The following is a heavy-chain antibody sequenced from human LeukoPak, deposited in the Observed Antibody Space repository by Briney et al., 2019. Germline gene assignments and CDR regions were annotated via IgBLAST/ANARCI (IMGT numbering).Heavy chain of an antibody. CDR3: ARDSYGSGWYDYYYYMDV. Sequence: SETLSLTCTVSGGSISSSSYYWGWIRQPPGKGLEWIGSIYYSGSTYYNPSLKSRVTISVDTSKNQFSLKLSSVTAADTAVYYCARDSYGSGWYDYYYYMDVWGKGTTVTVSS. J-gene: IGHJ6*03. CDR1: GGSISSSSYY. V-gene: IGHV4-39*07. CDR2: IYYSGST. D-gene: IGHD6-19*01.